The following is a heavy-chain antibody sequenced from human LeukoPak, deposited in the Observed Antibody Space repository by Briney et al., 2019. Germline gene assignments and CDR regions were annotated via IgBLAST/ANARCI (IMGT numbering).Heavy chain of an antibody. CDR2: INHSGST. D-gene: IGHD4-23*01. CDR3: ATLTGGDDAFDI. J-gene: IGHJ3*02. CDR1: GGSFSGYY. V-gene: IGHV4-34*01. Sequence: LSETLSLTCAVYGGSFSGYYWSWIRQPPGKGLEWIGEINHSGSTNYNPSLKSRVTISVDTSKNQFSLKLNSVTPADTAVYYCATLTGGDDAFDIWGQGTMVTVSS.